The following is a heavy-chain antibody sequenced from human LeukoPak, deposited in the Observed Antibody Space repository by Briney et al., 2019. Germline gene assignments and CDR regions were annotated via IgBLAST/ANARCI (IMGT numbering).Heavy chain of an antibody. CDR1: GGSISSSSYS. D-gene: IGHD6-13*01. CDR3: ARVAGSSSWDYYYYYYVDV. Sequence: PSETLSLTCTVSGGSISSSSYSWSWIRQPAEKGLEWIGRIYTSGSTNYNPSLKSRVTISVDTSKNLFSLKLSSVSAADTAVYYCARVAGSSSWDYYYYYYVDVWGKGTTVTVSS. V-gene: IGHV4-61*02. J-gene: IGHJ6*03. CDR2: IYTSGST.